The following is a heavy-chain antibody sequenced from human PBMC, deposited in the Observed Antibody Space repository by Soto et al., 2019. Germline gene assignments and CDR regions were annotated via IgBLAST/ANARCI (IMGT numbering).Heavy chain of an antibody. CDR3: AEGAPPCAL. J-gene: IGHJ3*01. CDR2: ISYDGSNK. V-gene: IGHV3-30*18. Sequence: QVQLVESGGGVVQPGRSLRLSCAASGFTFSSYGMHWVRQAPGKGLEWVAVISYDGSNKYYADSVKGRFTISRDNSKNALNLQMNSLRAADTAVYYCAEGAPPCALWGQGTMVTVSS. CDR1: GFTFSSYG.